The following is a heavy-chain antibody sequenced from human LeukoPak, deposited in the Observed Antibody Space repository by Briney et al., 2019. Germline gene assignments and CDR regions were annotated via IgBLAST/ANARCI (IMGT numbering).Heavy chain of an antibody. Sequence: KPSETLSLTCAVYGGSFSGYYWSWIRHPPGKGLEWIGEINHSGSTNYNPSLKSRVTISVDTSKNQFSLKLSSVTAADTAVYYCASRMAPMVGFQHWGQGTLVTVSS. D-gene: IGHD2-8*01. V-gene: IGHV4-34*01. CDR1: GGSFSGYY. J-gene: IGHJ1*01. CDR3: ASRMAPMVGFQH. CDR2: INHSGST.